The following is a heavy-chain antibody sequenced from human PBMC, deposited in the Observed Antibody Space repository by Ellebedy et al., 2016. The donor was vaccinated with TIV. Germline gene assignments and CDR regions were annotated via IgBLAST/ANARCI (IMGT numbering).Heavy chain of an antibody. Sequence: SETLSLXXTVSGGSISSSSYYWGWIRQPPGKGLEWIGYIYYSGSTYYNPSLKSRVTISVDTSKNQFSLKLSSVTAADTAVYYCARGFYYYGSGSYYIDDYWGQGTLVTVSS. CDR1: GGSISSSSYY. V-gene: IGHV4-30-4*08. D-gene: IGHD3-10*01. J-gene: IGHJ4*02. CDR3: ARGFYYYGSGSYYIDDY. CDR2: IYYSGST.